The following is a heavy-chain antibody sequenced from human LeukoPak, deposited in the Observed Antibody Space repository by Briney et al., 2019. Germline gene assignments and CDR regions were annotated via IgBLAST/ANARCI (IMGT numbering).Heavy chain of an antibody. CDR2: IYYSGST. Sequence: SETLSLTCTVSGGSISSGGYYWRWIRQHPGKGLEWIGYIYYSGSTYCNPSLKSRVTISVDTSKNQFSLKLSSVTAADTAVYYCARDYDSSGYNWFDPWGQGTLVTVSS. CDR3: ARDYDSSGYNWFDP. CDR1: GGSISSGGYY. J-gene: IGHJ5*02. D-gene: IGHD3-22*01. V-gene: IGHV4-31*03.